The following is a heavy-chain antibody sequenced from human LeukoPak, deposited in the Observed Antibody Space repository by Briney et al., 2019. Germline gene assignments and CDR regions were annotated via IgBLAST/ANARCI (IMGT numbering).Heavy chain of an antibody. J-gene: IGHJ4*02. D-gene: IGHD5-18*01. V-gene: IGHV4-39*01. Sequence: PSETLSLTCTVSGGSISGHYWSWIRQPPGKGLEWIGSIYYSGSTYYNPSLKSRVTISVDTSKNQFSLKLSSVTAADTAVYYCARGGGYSYGRNPANFDYWGQGTLVTVSS. CDR3: ARGGGYSYGRNPANFDY. CDR2: IYYSGST. CDR1: GGSISGHY.